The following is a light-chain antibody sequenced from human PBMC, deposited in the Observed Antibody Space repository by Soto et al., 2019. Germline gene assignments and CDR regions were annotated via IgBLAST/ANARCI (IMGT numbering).Light chain of an antibody. V-gene: IGLV2-8*01. Sequence: QSVLTQPPSASGSPGQSVTISCTGTSSDVGGYNYVSWYQQHPDKAPKLMIYDVSKRPSGVPDRFSGSKSGNTASLAVSGLHAEDEADYYCSSYAGSNNRVFGGGTKVTVL. CDR1: SSDVGGYNY. CDR3: SSYAGSNNRV. J-gene: IGLJ3*02. CDR2: DVS.